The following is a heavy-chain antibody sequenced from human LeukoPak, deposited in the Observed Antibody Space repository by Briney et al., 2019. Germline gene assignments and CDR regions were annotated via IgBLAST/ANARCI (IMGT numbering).Heavy chain of an antibody. CDR3: ARYDFGALSFDY. D-gene: IGHD4-17*01. V-gene: IGHV4-39*01. CDR2: IFYKGNT. CDR1: GGSISSRSYS. Sequence: SETLSLTCTVSGGSISSRSYSWSWVRQPPGKGLEWVGNIFYKGNTDDSSSLKSRVTLSVDTSRNQFSLHLGSVTAADTAVYYCARYDFGALSFDYWGQGTLVTVSS. J-gene: IGHJ4*02.